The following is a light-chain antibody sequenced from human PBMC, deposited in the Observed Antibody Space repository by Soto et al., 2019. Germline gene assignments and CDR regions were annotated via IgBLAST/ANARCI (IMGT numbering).Light chain of an antibody. CDR1: SSDVGGYNY. CDR2: DVS. J-gene: IGLJ2*01. V-gene: IGLV2-11*01. Sequence: QSALTQPRSVSGSPGQSVTISCTGTSSDVGGYNYVSWYQQHPGKAPKLMIYDVSKRPSGVPDHLSGSKSGNTASLTFSGLQAEDEADYYCCSYAGSDTLVFGGGTKVTVL. CDR3: CSYAGSDTLV.